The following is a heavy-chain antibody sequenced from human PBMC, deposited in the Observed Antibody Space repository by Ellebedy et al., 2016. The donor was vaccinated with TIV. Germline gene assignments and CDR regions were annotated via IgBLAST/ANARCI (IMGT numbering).Heavy chain of an antibody. CDR1: GLTFSSYA. CDR2: ISESGGIT. V-gene: IGHV3-23*01. Sequence: GGSLRLSXAASGLTFSSYAMSWVRQAPGKGLEWVSAISESGGITYYADSVKGRFTISRDNSKNTLYLQMNTLRAEDTAVYYCAKVRSWTQFDYWGQGTLVTVS. D-gene: IGHD6-13*01. CDR3: AKVRSWTQFDY. J-gene: IGHJ4*02.